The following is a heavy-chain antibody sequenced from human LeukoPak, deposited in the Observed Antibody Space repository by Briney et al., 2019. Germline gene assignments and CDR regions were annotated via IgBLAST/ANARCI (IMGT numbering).Heavy chain of an antibody. D-gene: IGHD6-13*01. V-gene: IGHV4-61*01. CDR1: GGSISSSTYY. CDR3: AREGIAEPNWFDP. J-gene: IGHJ5*02. Sequence: SETLSLTCTVSGGSISSSTYYWGWIRQPPGKGLEWIGYIYYSGSTNYNPSLKSRVTISVDTSKNQFSLKLSSVTAADTAVYYCAREGIAEPNWFDPWGQGTLVTVSS. CDR2: IYYSGST.